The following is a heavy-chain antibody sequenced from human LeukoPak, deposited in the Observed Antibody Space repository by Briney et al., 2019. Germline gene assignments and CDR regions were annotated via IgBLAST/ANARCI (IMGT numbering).Heavy chain of an antibody. D-gene: IGHD5-18*01. CDR3: ARVLPRLWLGYYYMDV. V-gene: IGHV1-46*01. CDR1: GYTFTNYY. J-gene: IGHJ6*03. CDR2: INPSGGST. Sequence: GASVKVSCKASGYTFTNYYIHWVRQAPGQGLECMGIINPSGGSTSYAQKFQGRVTMTRDMSTSTVYMELSSLRSEDTAVYYCARVLPRLWLGYYYMDVWGKGTTVTVSS.